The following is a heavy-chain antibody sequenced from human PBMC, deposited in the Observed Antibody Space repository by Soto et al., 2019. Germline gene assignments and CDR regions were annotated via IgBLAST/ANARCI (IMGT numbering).Heavy chain of an antibody. V-gene: IGHV1-18*01. CDR3: ARDSPPFDP. CDR2: ISAYNGNT. CDR1: GYTFSSYH. J-gene: IGHJ5*02. Sequence: QVQLVQSGAEVKKPGASVKVSCKASGYTFSSYHISWVRQAPGQGLEWMGWISAYNGNTNYAQKLQGRATMTTDTATSTAYMGLSSLRSDDTPVNYCARDSPPFDPWGQGTLVTVSS.